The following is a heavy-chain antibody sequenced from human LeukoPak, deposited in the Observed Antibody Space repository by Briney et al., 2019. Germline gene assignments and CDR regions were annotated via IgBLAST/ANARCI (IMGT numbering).Heavy chain of an antibody. D-gene: IGHD3-22*01. CDR3: AKDRPNYYESNGHYYRRDGDY. Sequence: GGCLRLSCAASGFTFNIYAMSWVRQVPGKGLEWVSSISSRSDYTYYEDSVKGRFTISRDNSKNTLYSQMNSLRAEDTAIYYCAKDRPNYYESNGHYYRRDGDYWGQGTVVTVSS. CDR1: GFTFNIYA. CDR2: ISSRSDYT. V-gene: IGHV3-23*01. J-gene: IGHJ4*02.